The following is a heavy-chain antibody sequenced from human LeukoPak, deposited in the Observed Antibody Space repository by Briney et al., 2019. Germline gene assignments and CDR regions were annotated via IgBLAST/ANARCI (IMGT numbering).Heavy chain of an antibody. CDR3: ARGIPGYFGTSGYYYEY. CDR1: GDSISSNFW. V-gene: IGHV4-4*02. J-gene: IGHJ4*02. Sequence: SGTLPLTCAVSGDSISSNFWWTWVRQPPGKGLEWIGEIHHSGSTNYSPSLKSRVTVSVDNSRNDFSLGLTSVSAADTAVYYCARGIPGYFGTSGYYYEYWGQGTLVTVSS. D-gene: IGHD3-22*01. CDR2: IHHSGST.